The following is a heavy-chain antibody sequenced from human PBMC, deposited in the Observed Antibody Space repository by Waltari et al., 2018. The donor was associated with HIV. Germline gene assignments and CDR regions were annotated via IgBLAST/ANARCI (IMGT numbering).Heavy chain of an antibody. CDR2: IKEDGSEI. CDR1: GFTFSSSW. J-gene: IGHJ4*02. CDR3: ARRQQLTD. Sequence: EVRLVESGGGLVQPGGSLRLSCAASGFTFSSSWMTWVRQAPGKGLVWGANIKEDGSEIHYVDSVKGRFTISRDNAKNSLYLQMNSLRAEDTAVYYCARRQQLTDWGQGTLVTVSS. V-gene: IGHV3-7*01. D-gene: IGHD6-13*01.